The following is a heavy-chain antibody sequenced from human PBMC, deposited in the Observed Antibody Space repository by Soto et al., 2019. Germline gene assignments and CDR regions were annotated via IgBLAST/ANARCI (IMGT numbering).Heavy chain of an antibody. CDR3: AKEGVLMVYVTHYYYYYMDV. CDR1: GFTFSSYA. Sequence: GGSLRLSCAASGFTFSSYAMSWVRQAPGKGLEWVSAISGSGGSTYYADSVKGRFTISRDNSKNTLYLQMNSLRAEDTAVYYCAKEGVLMVYVTHYYYYYMDVWGKGTTVTVSS. CDR2: ISGSGGST. V-gene: IGHV3-23*01. D-gene: IGHD2-8*01. J-gene: IGHJ6*03.